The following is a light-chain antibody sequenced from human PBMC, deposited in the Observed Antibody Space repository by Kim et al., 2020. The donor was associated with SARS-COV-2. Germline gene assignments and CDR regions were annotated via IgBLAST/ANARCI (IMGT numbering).Light chain of an antibody. CDR3: QQYFQWVT. J-gene: IGKJ4*01. V-gene: IGKV3-15*01. CDR1: QSVRDN. CDR2: GAS. Sequence: DIVMTQSPATLSVSPGETATLSCRASQSVRDNVAWYHQKPGQAPRLLMFGASTRATGIPGRFGGSRSGTEFTLTISSLQSEDFAVYYCQQYFQWVTFGGGTKVDIK.